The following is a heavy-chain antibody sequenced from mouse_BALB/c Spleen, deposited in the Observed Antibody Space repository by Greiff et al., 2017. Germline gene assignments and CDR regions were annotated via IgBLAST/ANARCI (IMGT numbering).Heavy chain of an antibody. CDR2: IYPGDGDT. D-gene: IGHD2-1*01. J-gene: IGHJ4*01. CDR1: GYAFSSYW. CDR3: ARYGNYIYYAMDY. Sequence: QVQLQQSGAELVRPGSSVKISCKASGYAFSSYWMNWVKQRPGQGLEWIGQIYPGDGDTNYNGKFKGKATLTADKSSNTAYMQLSSLTSEDSAVYYCARYGNYIYYAMDYWGQGTSVTVSS. V-gene: IGHV1-80*01.